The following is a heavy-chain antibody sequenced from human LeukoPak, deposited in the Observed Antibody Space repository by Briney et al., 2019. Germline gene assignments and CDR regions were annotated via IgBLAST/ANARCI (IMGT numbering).Heavy chain of an antibody. CDR1: GYTFTSYH. J-gene: IGHJ5*02. CDR2: ISGYNGNT. Sequence: ASVKVSCKASGYTFTSYHITWVRRAPGQGLEWMGWISGYNGNTNYAQKFQGRVTMTRDTSTSTVYLELSRLRSEDTAVYFCARVVPRYYDTSGANWFDPWGQGTLVTVSS. V-gene: IGHV1-18*01. CDR3: ARVVPRYYDTSGANWFDP. D-gene: IGHD3-22*01.